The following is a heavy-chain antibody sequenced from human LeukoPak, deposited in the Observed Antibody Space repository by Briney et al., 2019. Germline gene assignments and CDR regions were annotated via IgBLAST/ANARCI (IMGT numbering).Heavy chain of an antibody. CDR1: GGSISSGSYY. Sequence: SETLSLICTVSGGSISSGSYYWSRIRQPAGKGLEWIGRIYTSGSTNYNPSLKSRVTISVDTSKNQFSLKLSSVTAADTAVYYCASDISEVPPNWFDPWGQGTLVTVSS. CDR3: ASDISEVPPNWFDP. CDR2: IYTSGST. V-gene: IGHV4-61*02. J-gene: IGHJ5*02.